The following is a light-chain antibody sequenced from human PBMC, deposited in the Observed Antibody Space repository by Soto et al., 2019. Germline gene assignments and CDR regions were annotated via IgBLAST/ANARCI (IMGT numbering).Light chain of an antibody. J-gene: IGKJ4*01. V-gene: IGKV1-5*01. CDR3: QQYNSYSLT. CDR1: QSVSNW. CDR2: GAS. Sequence: DIQMTQSPSTLTAYVGDRVTITCRASQSVSNWLAWYQQKPGKAPKLLIYGASSLDSGVPSRFSGSGSGTEFTLTITILQPDDFATYYCQQYNSYSLTFGGGTKGEIK.